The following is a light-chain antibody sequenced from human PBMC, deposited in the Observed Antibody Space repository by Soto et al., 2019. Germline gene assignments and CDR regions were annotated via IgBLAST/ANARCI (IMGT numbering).Light chain of an antibody. CDR2: AAS. V-gene: IGKV3-20*01. Sequence: EIVLTQSPVTLSLSPGERATLSCRASQSVNNYLAWYQQKPGQAPKLLIYAASTRAAAVPDRFTGSGSGTDFALTISRLEPEDFAVYYCQQYGDSPLTFGPGTKVDIK. CDR1: QSVNNY. CDR3: QQYGDSPLT. J-gene: IGKJ3*01.